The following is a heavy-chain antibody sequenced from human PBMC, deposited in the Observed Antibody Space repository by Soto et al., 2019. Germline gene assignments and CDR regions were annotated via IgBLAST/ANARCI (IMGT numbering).Heavy chain of an antibody. CDR1: GFTFRSYS. V-gene: IGHV3-48*02. CDR3: ARGVVGGTTD. D-gene: IGHD1-26*01. Sequence: GGSLRLSCAASGFTFRSYSMNWVRQSPGKGLEWVSYISSSSSTTYYADSVKGRFTISRDNAKNSPYLQMNSLRDEDTALYYCARGVVGGTTDWGQGTLVTVSS. CDR2: ISSSSSTT. J-gene: IGHJ4*02.